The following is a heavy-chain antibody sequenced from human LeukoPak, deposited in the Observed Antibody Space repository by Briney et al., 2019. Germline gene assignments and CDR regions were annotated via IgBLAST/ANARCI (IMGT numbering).Heavy chain of an antibody. Sequence: QPGGSLRLSCAASGFTFSSYSLNWVRQAPGKGLEWVSSISSSSSYIYYADSVKGRFTISRDNAKNSLYPQMNSLRAEDTAVYYCARVSSYCSSTSCTGDYWGQGTLVTVSS. CDR1: GFTFSSYS. D-gene: IGHD2-2*01. CDR2: ISSSSSYI. J-gene: IGHJ4*02. V-gene: IGHV3-21*01. CDR3: ARVSSYCSSTSCTGDY.